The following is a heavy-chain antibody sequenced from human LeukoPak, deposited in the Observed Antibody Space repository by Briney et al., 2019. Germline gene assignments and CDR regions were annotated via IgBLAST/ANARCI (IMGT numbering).Heavy chain of an antibody. CDR2: INPNRGGT. J-gene: IGHJ4*02. CDR1: GYTFTDYY. Sequence: ASVKVSCKPSGYTFTDYYMHWVRQAPGQGLEGMGWINPNRGGTNYAQKFQGRVTMTRNTSISTAYMELSRLRSDDTAVYYCARGDTVVVPAAILDYWGQGTLVTVSS. D-gene: IGHD2-2*01. CDR3: ARGDTVVVPAAILDY. V-gene: IGHV1-2*02.